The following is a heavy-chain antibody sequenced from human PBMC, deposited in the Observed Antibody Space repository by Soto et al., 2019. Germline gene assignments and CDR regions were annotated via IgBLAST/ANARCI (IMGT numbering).Heavy chain of an antibody. Sequence: QVQLQESGPGLVKPSGTLSLTCAVSGGSISSSNWWSWVRQPPGKGLEWIGEIYHSGSTNYNPSLKCRVTIAVDKSQNQFSLRLSSVTAADTAVYYCARVAVAGTRFDYWGQGTLVTVSS. J-gene: IGHJ4*02. V-gene: IGHV4-4*02. CDR1: GGSISSSNW. CDR3: ARVAVAGTRFDY. CDR2: IYHSGST. D-gene: IGHD6-19*01.